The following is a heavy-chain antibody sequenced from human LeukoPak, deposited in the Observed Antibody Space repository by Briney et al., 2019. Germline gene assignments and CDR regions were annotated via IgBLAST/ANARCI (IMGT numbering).Heavy chain of an antibody. CDR2: INYSGST. Sequence: SQTLSLTCTVSGGSISSGAHYWSWIRQHPGKGLEWIGYINYSGSTSYNPSLKSRVTISVDTSKNQFSLKLSSVTAADTAVYYCARGGSGEGYWGQGTQVTVSS. CDR1: GGSISSGAHY. D-gene: IGHD3-10*01. V-gene: IGHV4-31*03. J-gene: IGHJ4*02. CDR3: ARGGSGEGY.